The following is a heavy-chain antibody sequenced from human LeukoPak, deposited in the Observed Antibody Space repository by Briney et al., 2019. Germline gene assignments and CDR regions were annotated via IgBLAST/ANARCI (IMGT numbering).Heavy chain of an antibody. D-gene: IGHD6-13*01. V-gene: IGHV4-4*02. Sequence: SETLSLTCAVSGFSISSSNWWSWVRQPPGKGLEWIGEIYHSGSTNYNPSLKSRVTISVDKSKNQFSLKLSSVTAADTAVYYCARATELVGYYGMDVWGKGTTVTVSS. CDR1: GFSISSSNW. J-gene: IGHJ6*04. CDR3: ARATELVGYYGMDV. CDR2: IYHSGST.